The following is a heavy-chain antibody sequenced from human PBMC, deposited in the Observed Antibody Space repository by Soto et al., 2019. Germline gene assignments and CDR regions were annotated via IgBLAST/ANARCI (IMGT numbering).Heavy chain of an antibody. D-gene: IGHD2-15*01. Sequence: EVQLVESGGGLVQPGGSLRLSCAASGFTVSSNYMSWVRQAPGKGLEWVSVIYSGGSTYYADSVKGRFTISRHNSKNTLYLQMNSLRAEDTAVYYCAREGYCSGGSCLDAFDIWGQGTMLTVSS. CDR3: AREGYCSGGSCLDAFDI. V-gene: IGHV3-53*04. CDR2: IYSGGST. CDR1: GFTVSSNY. J-gene: IGHJ3*02.